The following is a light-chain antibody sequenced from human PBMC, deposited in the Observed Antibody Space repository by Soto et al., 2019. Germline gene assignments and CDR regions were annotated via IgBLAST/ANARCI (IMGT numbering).Light chain of an antibody. CDR2: DAS. Sequence: DIVLTQSPATLSLSPGERATLSCRASQSVSRDFAWYQQKPGQAPRLFIYDASNRATGIPARFSGSGSGTDFTHTINSLQPEDFAVYYCQHRHNFGPGTKVDFK. CDR3: QHRHN. J-gene: IGKJ3*01. V-gene: IGKV3-11*01. CDR1: QSVSRD.